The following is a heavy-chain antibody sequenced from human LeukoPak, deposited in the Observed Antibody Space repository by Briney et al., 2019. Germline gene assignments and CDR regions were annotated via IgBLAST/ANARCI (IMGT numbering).Heavy chain of an antibody. Sequence: GGSLRLSCAASGFTFGSYGMHWVRQAPGKGLEWVAFMSYDGNTKYYSGSAKGRFTISRDNSKNTLYLQMNSLRPEDTAVYYCANGDPGPADHPMNDYYYSLDVWGQGTTVIVSS. CDR2: MSYDGNTK. CDR1: GFTFGSYG. J-gene: IGHJ6*02. D-gene: IGHD2-2*01. V-gene: IGHV3-30*18. CDR3: ANGDPGPADHPMNDYYYSLDV.